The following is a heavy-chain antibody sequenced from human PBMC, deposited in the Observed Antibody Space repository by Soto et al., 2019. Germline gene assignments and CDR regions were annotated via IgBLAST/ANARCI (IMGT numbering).Heavy chain of an antibody. CDR1: GFTFSSYW. V-gene: IGHV3-7*01. Sequence: EVQVVESGGGLVQPGGSLRLSCEASGFTFSSYWMTWVRQAPGKGLEWVANIKKDGSEKYYVDSVKGRFTISRDNAKNSLYLKMNSLRAEDTAVYSCARAGSNYFASRSYLPYYMDVWGKGTTVTVSS. D-gene: IGHD3-10*01. CDR3: ARAGSNYFASRSYLPYYMDV. J-gene: IGHJ6*03. CDR2: IKKDGSEK.